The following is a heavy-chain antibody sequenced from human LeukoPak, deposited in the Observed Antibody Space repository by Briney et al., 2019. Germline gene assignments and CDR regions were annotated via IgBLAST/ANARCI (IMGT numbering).Heavy chain of an antibody. CDR2: IYHSGST. J-gene: IGHJ6*03. D-gene: IGHD6-13*01. CDR1: GGSISSSNW. V-gene: IGHV4-4*02. CDR3: ARDKWGSSTWNNYYYYYMDV. Sequence: TSETLSLTCAVSGGSISSSNWWSWLRQPPGKGLEWIGEIYHSGSTNYNPSLKSRVTISVDKSKNQFSLKLSSVTAADTAVYYCARDKWGSSTWNNYYYYYMDVWGKGTTVTISS.